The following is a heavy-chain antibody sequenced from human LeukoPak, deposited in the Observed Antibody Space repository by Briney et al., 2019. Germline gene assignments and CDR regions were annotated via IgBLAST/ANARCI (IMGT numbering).Heavy chain of an antibody. Sequence: PSETLSLTCTFSGGSISSYYWSWIRQPAGKGLEWIGRMYTSGSTNYNPSLKSRVTMSVDTSKNQFSLKLSSVTAADTAVYYCARENVRYYDSSGIDYWGQGTLVTVSS. CDR3: ARENVRYYDSSGIDY. V-gene: IGHV4-4*07. CDR2: MYTSGST. D-gene: IGHD3-22*01. J-gene: IGHJ4*02. CDR1: GGSISSYY.